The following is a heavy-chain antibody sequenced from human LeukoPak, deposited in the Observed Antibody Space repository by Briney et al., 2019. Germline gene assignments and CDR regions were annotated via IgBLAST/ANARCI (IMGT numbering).Heavy chain of an antibody. CDR2: IYFNGFP. Sequence: PSETLSLTCNVSGASLSDYFWSWIRQPPGKGLEWVGYIYFNGFPNYSPSLKSRVTISVEESKSQFSLKLSSVTAADTAVYYCARPYYDSSGYHDAFDIWGQGTMVTVSS. CDR3: ARPYYDSSGYHDAFDI. D-gene: IGHD3-22*01. J-gene: IGHJ3*02. V-gene: IGHV4-59*01. CDR1: GASLSDYF.